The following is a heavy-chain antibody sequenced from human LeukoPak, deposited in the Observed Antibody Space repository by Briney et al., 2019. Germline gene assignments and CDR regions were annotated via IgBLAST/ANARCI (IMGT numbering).Heavy chain of an antibody. Sequence: GASVKVSCKASGYTFTGYYMHWVRQAPGQGLEWMGWINPNSGGTNYAQKFQGRVTMTRDTSISTAYMELSSLRSDDTTVYYCARGTMIRGVIYYWGQGPLVNVS. CDR1: GYTFTGYY. J-gene: IGHJ4*02. D-gene: IGHD3-10*01. CDR3: ARGTMIRGVIYY. CDR2: INPNSGGT. V-gene: IGHV1-2*02.